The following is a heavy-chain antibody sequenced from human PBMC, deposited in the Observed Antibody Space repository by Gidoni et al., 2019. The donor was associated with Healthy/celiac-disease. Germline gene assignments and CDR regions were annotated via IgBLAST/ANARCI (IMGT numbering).Heavy chain of an antibody. J-gene: IGHJ4*02. CDR1: GFTFSSYG. CDR3: AKAAPVVVAD. CDR2: ISYDGSNK. V-gene: IGHV3-30*18. Sequence: QVQLVESGGGVVQPGRSLRLSCAASGFTFSSYGMHWVRQAPGKGLEWVAVISYDGSNKYYADSVKGRFTISRDNSKNTLYLQMNSLRAEDTAVYYCAKAAPVVVADWGQGTLVTVSS. D-gene: IGHD3-22*01.